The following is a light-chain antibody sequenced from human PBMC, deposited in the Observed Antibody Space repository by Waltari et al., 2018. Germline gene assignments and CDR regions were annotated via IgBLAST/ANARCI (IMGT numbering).Light chain of an antibody. CDR1: QSITST. CDR2: GAS. CDR3: QQYNNWLPLT. Sequence: EIVLTQSPVILSVSPGERTTLSCRARQSITSTLAWYQQKPGQSPRLLIYGASIRAAGIPARFSGSGSGTEFTLTISSLQSEDFAVYYCQQYNNWLPLTFGGGTKVEIK. J-gene: IGKJ4*01. V-gene: IGKV3-15*01.